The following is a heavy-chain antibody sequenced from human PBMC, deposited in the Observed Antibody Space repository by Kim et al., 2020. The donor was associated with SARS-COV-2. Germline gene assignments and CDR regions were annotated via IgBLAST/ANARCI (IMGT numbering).Heavy chain of an antibody. D-gene: IGHD3-16*01. J-gene: IGHJ4*02. CDR2: IYYSGST. Sequence: SETLSLTCTVSGGSISSSSYYWGWIRQPPGKGLEWIGSIYYSGSTYYNPSLKSRVTISVDTSKNQFSLKLSSVTAADTAVYYCARYDRTDRKYYFDYWGQGTLVTVSS. V-gene: IGHV4-39*07. CDR1: GGSISSSSYY. CDR3: ARYDRTDRKYYFDY.